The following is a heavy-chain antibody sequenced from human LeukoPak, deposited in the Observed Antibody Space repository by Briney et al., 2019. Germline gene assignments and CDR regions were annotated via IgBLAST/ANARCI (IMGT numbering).Heavy chain of an antibody. J-gene: IGHJ4*02. D-gene: IGHD2-2*01. Sequence: GGSLRLSCAASGFTFSNYAMSRVRQAPGKGLEWVSVISGNGGSTYYADSVKGRFTISKDNSKNTLYVQVNSLRAEDTAVYYCAKGSSTSYYEALDYWGQGTLVTVSS. CDR2: ISGNGGST. V-gene: IGHV3-23*01. CDR3: AKGSSTSYYEALDY. CDR1: GFTFSNYA.